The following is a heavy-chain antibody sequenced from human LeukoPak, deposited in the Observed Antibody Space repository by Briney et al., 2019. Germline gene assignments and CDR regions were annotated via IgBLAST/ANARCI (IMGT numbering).Heavy chain of an antibody. CDR3: AKDLHDYGNYVGWFDS. Sequence: GGSLRLSCTASGFTVRTHSMSWVRQAPGKGLEWVSAISGSGGSTYYADSVKGRFTISRDNSKTTLFLQMNSLRAEDTAVYYCAKDLHDYGNYVGWFDSWGQGTLVTVSS. CDR1: GFTVRTHS. J-gene: IGHJ5*01. V-gene: IGHV3-23*01. CDR2: ISGSGGST. D-gene: IGHD4-11*01.